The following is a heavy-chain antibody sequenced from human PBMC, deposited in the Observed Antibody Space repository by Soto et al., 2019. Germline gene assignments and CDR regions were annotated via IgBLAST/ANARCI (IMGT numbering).Heavy chain of an antibody. CDR2: TSYDGSNK. CDR1: GFTFSNYG. CDR3: AKWGYSGYGLVV. D-gene: IGHD1-26*01. V-gene: IGHV3-30*18. J-gene: IGHJ6*01. Sequence: QVQLVESGGGVVQPGRSLRLSCSASGFTFSNYGILWVRQAPGKGLEWVASTSYDGSNKYYAVSVKGRFTISKDNSKNTVYLQMISPRAEDTSVYYCAKWGYSGYGLVVW.